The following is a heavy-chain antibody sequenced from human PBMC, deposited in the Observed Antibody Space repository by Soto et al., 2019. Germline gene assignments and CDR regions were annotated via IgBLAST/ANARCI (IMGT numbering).Heavy chain of an antibody. D-gene: IGHD5-12*01. Sequence: SVKVSCKASGGTFSSYAISWVRQAPGQGLEWMGGIIPIFGTANYAQKFQGRVTITADESTSTAYMELSSLRSEDTAVYYCARGVVATMIFDYWGQGTLVTVSS. CDR2: IIPIFGTA. CDR3: ARGVVATMIFDY. V-gene: IGHV1-69*13. J-gene: IGHJ4*02. CDR1: GGTFSSYA.